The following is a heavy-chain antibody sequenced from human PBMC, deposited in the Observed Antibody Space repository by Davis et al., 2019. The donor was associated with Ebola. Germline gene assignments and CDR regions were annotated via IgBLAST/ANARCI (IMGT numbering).Heavy chain of an antibody. CDR3: TTPGGQDSGYDVFDI. Sequence: AASVKVSCKASGYTFTNYYMHWVRQAPGQGLEWMGMINPNDGRTIYAQKFQGRVTVTRDTSTSTAYMELSRLRSEDTALYYCTTPGGQDSGYDVFDIWGQGTMVTVSS. D-gene: IGHD5-12*01. J-gene: IGHJ3*02. CDR2: INPNDGRT. V-gene: IGHV1-46*03. CDR1: GYTFTNYY.